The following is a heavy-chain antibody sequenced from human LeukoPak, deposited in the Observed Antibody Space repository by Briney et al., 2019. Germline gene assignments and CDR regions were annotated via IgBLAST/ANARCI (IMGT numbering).Heavy chain of an antibody. CDR3: AHGPEMATIPYYFDY. CDR1: GFSLSTSGVG. D-gene: IGHD5-24*01. CDR2: IYWDDDK. J-gene: IGHJ4*02. Sequence: SGPTLVKPTQTLTLTCTFSGFSLSTSGVGVGWIRQPPGKALEWLALIYWDDDKRYSPSLKSRLTITKDTSKNQVVLTTTNMDPVDTATYYCAHGPEMATIPYYFDYWGQGTLVTVSS. V-gene: IGHV2-5*02.